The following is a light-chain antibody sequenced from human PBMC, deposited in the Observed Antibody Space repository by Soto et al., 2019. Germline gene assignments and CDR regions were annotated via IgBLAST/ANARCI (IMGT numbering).Light chain of an antibody. V-gene: IGLV2-14*03. J-gene: IGLJ2*01. CDR1: NSDVGGYNY. CDR3: SSYTSTSTVI. CDR2: VVT. Sequence: QSALTQPASVSGSLGQSITISCTGTNSDVGGYNYVSWYQQHPGKAPKLMIYVVTNRPSGVSDRFAGSKSGNTASLTISGLQAEDEADYYCSSYTSTSTVIFGGGTKVTVL.